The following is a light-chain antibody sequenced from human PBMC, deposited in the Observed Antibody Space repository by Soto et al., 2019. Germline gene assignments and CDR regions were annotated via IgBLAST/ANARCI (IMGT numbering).Light chain of an antibody. Sequence: EIVLTQSPGTLSLSPGERATLSCRASQSVSSNYLAWYQQKPGQAPRLLIYGASTRATGIQDRFSGSGSGTDFTLTISRLEPDDFAVYYCQQYANSPPTFGQGTKVEIK. CDR2: GAS. CDR3: QQYANSPPT. CDR1: QSVSSNY. J-gene: IGKJ1*01. V-gene: IGKV3-20*01.